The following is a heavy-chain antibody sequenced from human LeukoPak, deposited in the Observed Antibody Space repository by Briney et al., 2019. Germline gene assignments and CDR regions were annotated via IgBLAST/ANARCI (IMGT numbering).Heavy chain of an antibody. D-gene: IGHD4/OR15-4a*01. CDR1: NGSFSGYY. CDR3: AMTSADYPDYFAS. Sequence: SETLSLTCHVYNGSFSGYYWSWIRQPPGEGGEWIGEINHYANTNYNSCLKSRITISIDTSKRQFSLTLNSVTAADTAVYYCAMTSADYPDYFASWGQGAL. CDR2: INHYANT. V-gene: IGHV4-34*01. J-gene: IGHJ4*02.